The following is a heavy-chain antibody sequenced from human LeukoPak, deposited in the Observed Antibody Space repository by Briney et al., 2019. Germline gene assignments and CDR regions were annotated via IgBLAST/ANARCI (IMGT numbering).Heavy chain of an antibody. CDR3: TTDLVGYYDSSGYYGYYFDY. V-gene: IGHV3-15*01. J-gene: IGHJ4*02. D-gene: IGHD3-22*01. Sequence: PGWSLRLSCAASGFTFSNAWMSWVRQAPGKGLEWVGRIKSKTDGGTTDYAAPVKGRCTISRDNSKNTLYLQMNSLKTEDTAVYYCTTDLVGYYDSSGYYGYYFDYWGQGTLVTVSS. CDR2: IKSKTDGGTT. CDR1: GFTFSNAW.